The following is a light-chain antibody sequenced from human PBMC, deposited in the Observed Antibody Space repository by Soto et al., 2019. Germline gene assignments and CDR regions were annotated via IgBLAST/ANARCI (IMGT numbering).Light chain of an antibody. Sequence: QSVLTQPPSVSGAPGQRVTISCTGSSSNIGAGYDVHWYQQLPGTAPKLLIYGNSNRPSGVPDRFCGSKSGTSASLAITGLQAEDEADYYCQSYDSSLSGVVFGGGTKLTVL. V-gene: IGLV1-40*01. CDR1: SSNIGAGYD. CDR3: QSYDSSLSGVV. CDR2: GNS. J-gene: IGLJ2*01.